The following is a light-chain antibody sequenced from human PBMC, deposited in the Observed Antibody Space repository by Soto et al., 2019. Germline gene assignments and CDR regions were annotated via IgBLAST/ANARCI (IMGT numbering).Light chain of an antibody. Sequence: EIVMTQSPATLSVSPGERATISCRAIQSISTELAWYQQKPGKPPRLLIYSASTRASGVPARFTGSGSGSEFTLTISGLQSEDFAVYYCQQGHNWPLTFGQGTRVEI. CDR3: QQGHNWPLT. J-gene: IGKJ2*01. V-gene: IGKV3D-15*01. CDR2: SAS. CDR1: QSISTE.